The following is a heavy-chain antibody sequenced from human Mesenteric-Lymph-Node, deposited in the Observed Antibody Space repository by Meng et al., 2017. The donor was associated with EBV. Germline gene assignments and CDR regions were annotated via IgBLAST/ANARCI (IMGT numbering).Heavy chain of an antibody. D-gene: IGHD4-17*01. Sequence: QVHLVQSGTEVKKPGASVKVSCKASGYTFTTYAMHWLRQAPGQSLEWMGWINVGSGDTKYLQKLQGRVTITRDTSASTTYLELSSLRSEDTAVYYCARGRTTVTSRYFDYWGQGSLVTVFS. V-gene: IGHV1-3*01. CDR3: ARGRTTVTSRYFDY. CDR2: INVGSGDT. J-gene: IGHJ4*02. CDR1: GYTFTTYA.